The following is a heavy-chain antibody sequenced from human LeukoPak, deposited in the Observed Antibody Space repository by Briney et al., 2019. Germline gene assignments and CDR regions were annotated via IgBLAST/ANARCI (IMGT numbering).Heavy chain of an antibody. CDR3: ARLYCSSTSCPYYYYYKDV. Sequence: ASVKVSCKASGYTFTSYGINWVRQAPGQGLEWMGWISAYNGNTNYARELQGRVTMTTDTSTTTAYMELRSLRSDDTAVYYCARLYCSSTSCPYYYYYKDVWGKGTTVTISS. V-gene: IGHV1-18*01. J-gene: IGHJ6*03. D-gene: IGHD2-2*01. CDR1: GYTFTSYG. CDR2: ISAYNGNT.